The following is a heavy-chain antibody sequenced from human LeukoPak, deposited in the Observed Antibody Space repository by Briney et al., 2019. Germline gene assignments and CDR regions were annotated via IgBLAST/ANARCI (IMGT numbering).Heavy chain of an antibody. CDR1: GYTFTSYD. J-gene: IGHJ6*02. CDR3: ARLGYCSGGSCSYYYYGMDV. D-gene: IGHD2-15*01. Sequence: GASVKVSCKASGYTFTSYDINWVRQATGQGLEWMGWMNPNSGNTGYAQKFQGRVTMTRNTSISTAYMELSSLRSEDTAVYYCARLGYCSGGSCSYYYYGMDVWGQGTTVTVSS. CDR2: MNPNSGNT. V-gene: IGHV1-8*01.